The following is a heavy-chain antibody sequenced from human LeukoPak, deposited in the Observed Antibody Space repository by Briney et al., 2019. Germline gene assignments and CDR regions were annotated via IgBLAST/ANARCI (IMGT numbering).Heavy chain of an antibody. Sequence: TETLSLTCTVSGGSISSSSYYWGWIRQPPGKGLEWIGSIYYSGSTYYNPSLKSRVTISVDTSKNQFSLKLSSVTAADTAVYYCARGEGNGSGSYYNLPFDYWGQGTLVTVSS. D-gene: IGHD3-10*01. V-gene: IGHV4-39*07. J-gene: IGHJ4*02. CDR2: IYYSGST. CDR1: GGSISSSSYY. CDR3: ARGEGNGSGSYYNLPFDY.